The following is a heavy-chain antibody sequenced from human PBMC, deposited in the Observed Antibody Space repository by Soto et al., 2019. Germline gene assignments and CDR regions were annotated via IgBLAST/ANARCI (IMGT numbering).Heavy chain of an antibody. J-gene: IGHJ5*02. CDR1: GGSISSSNHN. D-gene: IGHD6-19*01. CDR3: ASRLRGSVAGSNWFDP. CDR2: ISYSEST. V-gene: IGHV4-39*01. Sequence: QLQLQESGPGLVKPSETLSLTCTVSGGSISSSNHNWGWIRQPPGKGLEWIGSISYSESTHYNPSLKSRVTISRDTPKTQFSLQVTSRTAADTAMYYCASRLRGSVAGSNWFDPWGQGSLVTVSS.